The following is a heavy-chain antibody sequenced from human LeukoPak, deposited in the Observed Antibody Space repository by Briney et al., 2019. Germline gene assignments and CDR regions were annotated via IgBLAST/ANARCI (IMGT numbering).Heavy chain of an antibody. CDR2: IKQDGSEK. J-gene: IGHJ1*01. D-gene: IGHD6-13*01. V-gene: IGHV3-7*03. CDR1: GFTFSSYW. CDR3: AKGHTGYSSSNTEYFQH. Sequence: GGFLRLSCAASGFTFSSYWMSWVRQAPGKGLEWVANIKQDGSEKYYVDSVKGRFTISRDNAKNSLYLQMNSLTAEDMALYYCAKGHTGYSSSNTEYFQHWGQGTLVTVPS.